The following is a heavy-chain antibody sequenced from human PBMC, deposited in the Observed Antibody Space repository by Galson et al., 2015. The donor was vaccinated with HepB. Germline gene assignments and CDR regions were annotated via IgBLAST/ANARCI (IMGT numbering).Heavy chain of an antibody. D-gene: IGHD3/OR15-3a*01. V-gene: IGHV1-45*02. J-gene: IGHJ6*02. CDR1: GYTFAYRY. Sequence: SVKVSCKASGYTFAYRYLHWVRQAPGQALEWMGWITPFNDNTNYAQKFQDRVTITRDRSMSTAYMELSGLRSEDTAMYYCVRSGYLDHYGMDVWGQGTAVTVSS. CDR2: ITPFNDNT. CDR3: VRSGYLDHYGMDV.